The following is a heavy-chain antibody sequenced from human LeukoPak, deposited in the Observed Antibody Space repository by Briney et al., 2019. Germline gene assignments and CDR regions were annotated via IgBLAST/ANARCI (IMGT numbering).Heavy chain of an antibody. Sequence: GGSLRLSCAASGFTFDDYAMHWVRQAPGKGLQWISSINWVGDTSSYADSVKGRFTVSRDNTEGSLYLQMDSLRSEDTALYYCAKDRQYGDYGGGDFFDSWGQGTLVTVSS. D-gene: IGHD4-17*01. CDR3: AKDRQYGDYGGGDFFDS. V-gene: IGHV3-43D*03. CDR1: GFTFDDYA. J-gene: IGHJ4*02. CDR2: INWVGDTS.